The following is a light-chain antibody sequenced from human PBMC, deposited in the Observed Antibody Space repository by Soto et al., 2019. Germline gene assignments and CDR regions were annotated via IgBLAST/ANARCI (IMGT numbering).Light chain of an antibody. Sequence: DIQMTQSPSSLSASVGDRVTITCRASQGIGNYLAWYQQKPGRVPKLLIHAATTLQSGVPSRFSGSGSGTDFTLTISSLQPEDFATYYCQQLHDYPITFGQGTRLEIK. V-gene: IGKV1-27*01. J-gene: IGKJ5*01. CDR2: AAT. CDR3: QQLHDYPIT. CDR1: QGIGNY.